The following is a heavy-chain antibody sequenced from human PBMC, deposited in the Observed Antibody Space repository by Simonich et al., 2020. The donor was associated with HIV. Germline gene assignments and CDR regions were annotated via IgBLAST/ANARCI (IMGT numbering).Heavy chain of an antibody. CDR1: GVSISSHY. J-gene: IGHJ4*02. Sequence: QVQLQESGPGLVKPSETLSLTFTVSGVSISSHYWSWIRQPQGKGLELNWYIYYSGSTNYKPSLTSRVTILVDTSKNQFSLKLSSVTATDTAVYYCARLNGANWGHFDYWGQGALVTVSS. CDR3: ARLNGANWGHFDY. D-gene: IGHD7-27*01. CDR2: IYYSGST. V-gene: IGHV4-59*08.